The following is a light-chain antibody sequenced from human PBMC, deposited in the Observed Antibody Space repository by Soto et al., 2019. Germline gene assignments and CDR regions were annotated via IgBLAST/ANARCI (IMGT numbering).Light chain of an antibody. Sequence: EIVLTQSPGTLAGSPGERCTISCRASQSVNNQLAWYQQKPGQAPRLLIYDASRRVTGIPARFTGSGSGTDFTLTLNSLEPEDFAVYYCQQRAGSSTFGQGTRLEIK. CDR1: QSVNNQ. CDR3: QQRAGSST. CDR2: DAS. J-gene: IGKJ5*01. V-gene: IGKV3-11*01.